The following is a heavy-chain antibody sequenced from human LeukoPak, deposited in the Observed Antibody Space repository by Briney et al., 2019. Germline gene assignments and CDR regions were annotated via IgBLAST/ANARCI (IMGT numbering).Heavy chain of an antibody. CDR3: ARGRPGSVRAPTNY. V-gene: IGHV1-18*01. D-gene: IGHD1-14*01. J-gene: IGHJ4*02. CDR1: GYTFTSYG. CDR2: ISAYNGNT. Sequence: GASVKVSCKASGYTFTSYGISWVRQAPGQGLEWMGWISAYNGNTNYAQKLQGRVTMTTGTSTSTAYMELRSLRSDDTAVYYCARGRPGSVRAPTNYWGQGTLVTVSS.